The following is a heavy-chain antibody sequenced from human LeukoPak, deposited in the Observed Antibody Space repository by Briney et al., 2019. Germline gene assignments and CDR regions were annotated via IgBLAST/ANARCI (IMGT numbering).Heavy chain of an antibody. V-gene: IGHV3-23*01. Sequence: GGSLRLSCAASGFTFNSYAMNWVRQAPGKGLQWVSGISGSGGSLYYADSVKGRFTISRDNSKNTLFPQMDSLRDEDTAVYYCAKGYYDFWSGYYWGYFDYWGQGTLVTVSS. CDR1: GFTFNSYA. CDR3: AKGYYDFWSGYYWGYFDY. D-gene: IGHD3-3*01. CDR2: ISGSGGSL. J-gene: IGHJ4*02.